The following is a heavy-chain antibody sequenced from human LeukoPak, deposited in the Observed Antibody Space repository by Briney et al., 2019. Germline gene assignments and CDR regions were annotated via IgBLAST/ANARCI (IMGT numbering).Heavy chain of an antibody. Sequence: ASVKVSCKASGYTFTSYYMHWVRQAPGQGLEWMGIINPSGGSTSYAQKFQGRVTMTRDTSISTAYMELSRLRSDDTAVYYCARDEGYCTNGVCYTGYGMDVWGQGTTVTVSS. D-gene: IGHD2-8*01. V-gene: IGHV1-46*01. CDR2: INPSGGST. J-gene: IGHJ6*02. CDR3: ARDEGYCTNGVCYTGYGMDV. CDR1: GYTFTSYY.